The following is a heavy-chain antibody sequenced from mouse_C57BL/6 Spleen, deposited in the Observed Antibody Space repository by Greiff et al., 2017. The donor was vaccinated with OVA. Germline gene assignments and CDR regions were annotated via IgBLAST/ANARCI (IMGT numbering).Heavy chain of an antibody. V-gene: IGHV1-82*01. D-gene: IGHD2-4*01. J-gene: IGHJ2*01. CDR3: AREYDYDEEDYFDY. CDR1: GYAFSSSW. Sequence: VQRVESGPELVKPGASVKISCKASGYAFSSSWMNWVKQRPGKGLEWIGRIYPGDGDTNYNGKFKGKATLTADKSSSTAYMQLSSLTSEDSAVYFCAREYDYDEEDYFDYWGQGTTLTVSS. CDR2: IYPGDGDT.